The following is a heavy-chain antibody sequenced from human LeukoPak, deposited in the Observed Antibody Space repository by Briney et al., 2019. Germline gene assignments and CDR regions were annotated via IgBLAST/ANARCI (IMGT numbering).Heavy chain of an antibody. CDR2: ISGSGGST. J-gene: IGHJ3*02. D-gene: IGHD3-22*01. Sequence: QPGGSLRLSCAASEFTFSSYAMSWVRQAPGKGLEWVSAISGSGGSTYYADSVKGRFTISRDNSKNTLYLQMNSLRAEDTAVYYCAKPKLTMIVVGDAFDIWGQGTMVTVSS. V-gene: IGHV3-23*01. CDR1: EFTFSSYA. CDR3: AKPKLTMIVVGDAFDI.